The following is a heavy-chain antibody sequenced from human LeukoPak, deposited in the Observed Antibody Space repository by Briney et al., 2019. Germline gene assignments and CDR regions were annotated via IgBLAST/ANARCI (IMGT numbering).Heavy chain of an antibody. D-gene: IGHD1-1*01. J-gene: IGHJ4*02. V-gene: IGHV5-51*01. CDR1: GDSFTSYG. Sequence: AGESLKISCKGSGDSFTSYGIGWARQMPGKGLEWMGIIYPGDSDTRYSPSFRGQVSISAYKSISTAYLQWSSLKASDTAMYYCATSHLQGFGFAYWGQGTLLTVSS. CDR3: ATSHLQGFGFAY. CDR2: IYPGDSDT.